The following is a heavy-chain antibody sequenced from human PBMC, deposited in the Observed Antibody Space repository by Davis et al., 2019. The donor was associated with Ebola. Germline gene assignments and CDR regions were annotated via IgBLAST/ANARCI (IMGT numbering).Heavy chain of an antibody. CDR1: GFTFSSYA. Sequence: GGSLRLSCAASGFTFSSYAMSWVRQAPGKGLEWVSAISGSGGSTYYADSVKGRFTISRDNPKNAVYLQMNSLRVEDTAVYYCARGPEDYYFDYWGQGTLVTVSS. CDR2: ISGSGGST. CDR3: ARGPEDYYFDY. J-gene: IGHJ4*02. V-gene: IGHV3-23*01.